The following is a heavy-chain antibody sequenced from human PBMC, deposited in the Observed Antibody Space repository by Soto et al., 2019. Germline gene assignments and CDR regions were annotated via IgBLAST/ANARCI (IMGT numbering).Heavy chain of an antibody. CDR2: IIPIFGTA. J-gene: IGHJ6*02. V-gene: IGHV1-69*12. CDR1: GVTFSNYA. D-gene: IGHD3-10*01. Sequence: QVHLVQSGAEVRKPGSSVKVSCKASGVTFSNYAISWVRQAPGQGLEWMGGIIPIFGTANYAQKFQGRVTITAVESTRTAYMELSSLRSEDTAVYYCARPAMVRGRGLGYYGMDVWGQGTTVTVSS. CDR3: ARPAMVRGRGLGYYGMDV.